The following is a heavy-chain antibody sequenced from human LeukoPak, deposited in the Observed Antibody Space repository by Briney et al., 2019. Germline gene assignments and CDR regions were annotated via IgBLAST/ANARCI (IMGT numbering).Heavy chain of an antibody. V-gene: IGHV4-39*07. CDR1: GGSISSSSYY. CDR2: IYYSGST. CDR3: ARESGGYSYGFDY. D-gene: IGHD5-18*01. Sequence: SETLSLTCTVSGGSISSSSYYWGWIRQPPGKGLEWIGSIYYSGSTYYNPSLQSRVTISIDTSKNQFSLKLRFVTAADTAVYYCARESGGYSYGFDYWGQGTLVTVSS. J-gene: IGHJ4*02.